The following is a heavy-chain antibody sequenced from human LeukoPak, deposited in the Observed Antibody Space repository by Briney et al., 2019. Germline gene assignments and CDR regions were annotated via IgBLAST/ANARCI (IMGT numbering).Heavy chain of an antibody. Sequence: GSLRLSCVASGFTSSSYWMHWVRQAPGKGLEWVANMNQDGSEKYYVDSVKGRFTISRDNAKNSLFLQMNSLRAEDTAVYYCATKDAYSFDYWGQGTLVTVSS. J-gene: IGHJ4*02. CDR2: MNQDGSEK. CDR3: ATKDAYSFDY. CDR1: GFTSSSYW. D-gene: IGHD1-26*01. V-gene: IGHV3-7*01.